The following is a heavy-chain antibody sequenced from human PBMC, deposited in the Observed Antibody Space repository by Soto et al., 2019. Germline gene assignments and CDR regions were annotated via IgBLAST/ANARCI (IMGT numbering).Heavy chain of an antibody. Sequence: SETLSLTCVVSGGSLSGYFWSWIRQPPGMALEWIGEINHLGSINYNPSLKSRVTMSVDTSKNQFSLTLNSVTAADTATYYCARGGISHWAYFYYMDVWDRGTTVTVSS. CDR2: INHLGSI. J-gene: IGHJ6*03. CDR3: ARGGISHWAYFYYMDV. CDR1: GGSLSGYF. V-gene: IGHV4-34*01. D-gene: IGHD2-21*01.